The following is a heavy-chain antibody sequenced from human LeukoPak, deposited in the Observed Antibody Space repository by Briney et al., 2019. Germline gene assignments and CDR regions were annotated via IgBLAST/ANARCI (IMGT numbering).Heavy chain of an antibody. J-gene: IGHJ4*02. CDR3: ARDLPDYYGSGSYYKLGY. CDR2: IYSSRSM. Sequence: RWETLSLTCTVACGSISSSTYYCGWLRQPPGKGLEWFGSIYSSRSMYYNPSLKSRFTISVDTSKNQFSLKLSSVTAADTAVYYCARDLPDYYGSGSYYKLGYWGQGTLVTVSS. D-gene: IGHD3-10*01. V-gene: IGHV4-39*02. CDR1: CGSISSSTYY.